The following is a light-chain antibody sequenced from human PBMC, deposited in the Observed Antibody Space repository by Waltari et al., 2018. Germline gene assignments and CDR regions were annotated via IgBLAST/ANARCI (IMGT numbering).Light chain of an antibody. CDR3: QKLNSYPPTT. Sequence: DIQLTQSPSFLSASVGDRGTITCRASQGISSYLAWYQQKPGRAPKLLIYSASTLQSGVPSRFSGSGSGTEFTLTISSLQPEDFATYYCQKLNSYPPTTFGQGTRLEIK. CDR1: QGISSY. CDR2: SAS. V-gene: IGKV1-9*01. J-gene: IGKJ5*01.